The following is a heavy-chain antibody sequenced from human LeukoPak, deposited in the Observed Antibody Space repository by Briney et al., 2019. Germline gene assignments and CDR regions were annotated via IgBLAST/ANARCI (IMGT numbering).Heavy chain of an antibody. D-gene: IGHD6-13*01. Sequence: ASVKVSCKASGYTFTGYYMHWVRQAPGQGLEWMGWINPNSGGTNYAQKFQGRVTMTRDTSISTAYMELSRLRSDDTAVYYCARENKGEIAAELHYYYYYMDVWGKGTTVTVSS. CDR1: GYTFTGYY. CDR2: INPNSGGT. CDR3: ARENKGEIAAELHYYYYYMDV. V-gene: IGHV1-2*02. J-gene: IGHJ6*03.